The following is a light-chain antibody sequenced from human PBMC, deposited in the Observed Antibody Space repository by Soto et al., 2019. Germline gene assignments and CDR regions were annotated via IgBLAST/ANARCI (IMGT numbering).Light chain of an antibody. J-gene: IGLJ2*01. V-gene: IGLV1-40*01. CDR2: GNS. Sequence: QSVLTQPPSVSGAPGQRVTISCTGSSSNIGAGYDVHWYQQLPGTAPKLLIYGNSNRPSGVPDRFSGSKSGTSASLAITGLQAEDEADYYCQSYDSSLSGYVVFGGGPKLTFL. CDR3: QSYDSSLSGYVV. CDR1: SSNIGAGYD.